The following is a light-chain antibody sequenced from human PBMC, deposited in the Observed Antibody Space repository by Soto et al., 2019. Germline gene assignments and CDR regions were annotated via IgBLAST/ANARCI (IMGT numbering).Light chain of an antibody. CDR2: GAS. V-gene: IGKV1-12*01. J-gene: IGKJ4*01. CDR1: QGISSW. Sequence: DIQMTQSPSSVCASVGDRVTITCRASQGISSWVAWYQQKPGKAPNLLIYGASSLQSGVPSRFSGSASGTDFTLTISSLQPEDFATYYCQQANTFSPTFGGGTKVEIK. CDR3: QQANTFSPT.